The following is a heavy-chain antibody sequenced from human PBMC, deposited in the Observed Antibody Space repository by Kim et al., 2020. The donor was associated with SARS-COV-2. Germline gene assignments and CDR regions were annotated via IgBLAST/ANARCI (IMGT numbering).Heavy chain of an antibody. J-gene: IGHJ6*02. Sequence: YAAPVKGRFTISRDDSKNTLYLQMNSLKTEDTAVYYCTTGYSGYTYGMDVWGQGTTVTVSS. D-gene: IGHD5-12*01. CDR3: TTGYSGYTYGMDV. V-gene: IGHV3-15*01.